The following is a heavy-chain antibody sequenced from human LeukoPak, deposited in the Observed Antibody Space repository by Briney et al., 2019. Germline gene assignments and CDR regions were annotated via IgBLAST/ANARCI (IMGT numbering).Heavy chain of an antibody. CDR3: ARDLQRYCSSTSCYRIDY. J-gene: IGHJ4*02. V-gene: IGHV3-30-3*01. CDR2: ISHDGSNK. Sequence: GGSLRLSCAASGFTFSSYAMHWVRQAPGKGLEWVAVISHDGSNKYYADSVKGRFTISRDNSKNTLYLQMNSLRAEDTAVYYCARDLQRYCSSTSCYRIDYWGQGTLVTVSS. D-gene: IGHD2-2*01. CDR1: GFTFSSYA.